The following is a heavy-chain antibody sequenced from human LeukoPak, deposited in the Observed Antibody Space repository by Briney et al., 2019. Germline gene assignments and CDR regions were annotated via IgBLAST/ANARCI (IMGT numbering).Heavy chain of an antibody. Sequence: PSETLSLTCTVSGGSISSYYWSWIRQPPGKGLEWIGYIYYSGSTNYNPSLKSRVTISVDTSKNQFSLKLSSVTAADTAVYYCARELGYYYFDYWGQGTLVTVSS. V-gene: IGHV4-59*01. CDR3: ARELGYYYFDY. D-gene: IGHD1-1*01. CDR2: IYYSGST. J-gene: IGHJ4*02. CDR1: GGSISSYY.